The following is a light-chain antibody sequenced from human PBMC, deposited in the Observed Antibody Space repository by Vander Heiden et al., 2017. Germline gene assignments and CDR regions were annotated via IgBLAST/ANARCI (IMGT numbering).Light chain of an antibody. V-gene: IGLV1-40*01. CDR1: SSNIGAGNA. Sequence: QSVLTHPPSVSGAPGQRVSISCAGSSSNIGAGNAVHWYQQVPGTAPKLLIYDTNTRPSAVPDRFSGSKSGASASLAITGLQAEDEADYYCQSYDSSLSGYVFGTGTKVTVL. CDR2: DTN. J-gene: IGLJ1*01. CDR3: QSYDSSLSGYV.